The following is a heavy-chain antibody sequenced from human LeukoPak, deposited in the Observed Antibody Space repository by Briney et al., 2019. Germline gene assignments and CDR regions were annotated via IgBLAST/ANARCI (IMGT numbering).Heavy chain of an antibody. J-gene: IGHJ4*02. CDR2: INPSGGST. CDR3: ARGRGYCSSTSCHPLFDC. CDR1: GYTFTSYY. Sequence: ASVKVSCKASGYTFTSYYMHWVRQAPGQGLEWMGIINPSGGSTSYAQKFQGRVTMTRDMSTSTVYMELSSLRSEDTAVYYCARGRGYCSSTSCHPLFDCWAREPWSPSPQ. D-gene: IGHD2-2*01. V-gene: IGHV1-46*01.